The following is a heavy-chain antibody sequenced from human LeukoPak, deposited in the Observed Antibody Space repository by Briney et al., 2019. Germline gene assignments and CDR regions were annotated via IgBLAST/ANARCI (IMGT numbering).Heavy chain of an antibody. D-gene: IGHD5-24*01. V-gene: IGHV4-59*01. CDR3: ARSRGYNPFDL. J-gene: IGHJ4*02. CDR1: GSFSSSYY. CDR2: IYYGGGT. Sequence: SETLSLTCTVSGSFSSSYYWNWIRQSPGKGLECLGHIYYGGGTKYNPSLKSRVTISVDTSKKQFSRKLTSVTAADTALYYCARSRGYNPFDLWGQGTLVTVPS.